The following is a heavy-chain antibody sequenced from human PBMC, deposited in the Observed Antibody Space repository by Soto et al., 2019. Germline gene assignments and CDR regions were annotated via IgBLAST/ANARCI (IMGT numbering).Heavy chain of an antibody. V-gene: IGHV3-21*01. Sequence: PGGSLRLSCAASGFTFSSYSMNWVRQAPGKGLEWVSSISSSSSYIYYADSVKGRFTISRDNAKNSLYLQVNSLRAEDTAVYYCARDMGLLRFLEWLSGTDVWGQGTTVTVSS. J-gene: IGHJ6*02. CDR3: ARDMGLLRFLEWLSGTDV. CDR2: ISSSSSYI. CDR1: GFTFSSYS. D-gene: IGHD3-3*01.